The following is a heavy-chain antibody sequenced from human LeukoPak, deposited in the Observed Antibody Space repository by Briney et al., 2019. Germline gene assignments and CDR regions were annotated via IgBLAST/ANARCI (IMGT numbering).Heavy chain of an antibody. J-gene: IGHJ4*02. D-gene: IGHD3-10*01. V-gene: IGHV3-21*04. CDR3: AKDRRGPYGSGSLYYFDY. CDR1: GFTFNTYS. CDR2: ISSGGTYI. Sequence: GGSLRLSCAASGFTFNTYSMNWVRQAPGKGLEWVSSISSGGTYIYYADSVKGRFTISRDNSKNTLYLQMNSLRAEDTAVYYCAKDRRGPYGSGSLYYFDYWGQGTLVTVSS.